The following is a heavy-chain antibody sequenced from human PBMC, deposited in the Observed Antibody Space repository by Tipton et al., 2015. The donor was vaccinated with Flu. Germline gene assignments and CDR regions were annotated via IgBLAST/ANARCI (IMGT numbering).Heavy chain of an antibody. V-gene: IGHV4-59*01. CDR1: GGSISSYY. Sequence: TLSLTCTVCGGSISSYYWSWIRQPPGKGLEWIGYIYYSGNTNQNPSLKSRVTISVDTSKNQFSLKLSSVTAADTAVYYCARVRSSSWAGAFDDWGQGTLVTVSS. CDR2: IYYSGNT. D-gene: IGHD6-13*01. J-gene: IGHJ4*02. CDR3: ARVRSSSWAGAFDD.